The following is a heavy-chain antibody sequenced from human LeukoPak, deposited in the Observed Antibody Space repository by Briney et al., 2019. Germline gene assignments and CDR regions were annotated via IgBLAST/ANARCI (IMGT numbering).Heavy chain of an antibody. CDR2: ISGSGGST. J-gene: IGHJ4*02. CDR3: ARDSGSYCPDY. Sequence: GGSLRLSCAASGFTFHHYSMHWVRQPPGKGLEWVSAISGSGGSTYYADSVKGRFTISRDNAKNSLYLQMNSLRAEDTAVYYCARDSGSYCPDYWGQGTLVTVSS. CDR1: GFTFHHYS. D-gene: IGHD3-10*01. V-gene: IGHV3-23*01.